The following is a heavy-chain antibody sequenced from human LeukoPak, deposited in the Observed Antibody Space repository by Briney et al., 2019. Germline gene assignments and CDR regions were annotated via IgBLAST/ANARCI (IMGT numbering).Heavy chain of an antibody. J-gene: IGHJ4*02. CDR2: INPNSGGT. CDR1: GYTFTGYY. CDR3: ARARIVGATTVGY. V-gene: IGHV1-2*02. Sequence: ASVKVSCKASGYTFTGYYMHWVRQAPGQGLEWMGWINPNSGGTNYAQKFQCRVTTTRDTSISTAYMELSRLRSDDTAVYYCARARIVGATTVGYWGQGTLVTVSS. D-gene: IGHD1-26*01.